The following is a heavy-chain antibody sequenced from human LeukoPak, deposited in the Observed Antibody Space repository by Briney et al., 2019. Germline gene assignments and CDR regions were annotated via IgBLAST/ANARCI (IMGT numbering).Heavy chain of an antibody. CDR2: IKQGGSQK. V-gene: IGHV3-7*01. D-gene: IGHD4-17*01. CDR3: ARGPNFGDYVDFLDS. J-gene: IGHJ4*02. Sequence: PGGSLRLSCAASGFTFSSHWMTWVRLAPGKGLEWVANIKQGGSQKYYVDSVKGRFTISRDEAKRNLFLQINNPRSEDSALYYCARGPNFGDYVDFLDSWGQGTLVTVSS. CDR1: GFTFSSHW.